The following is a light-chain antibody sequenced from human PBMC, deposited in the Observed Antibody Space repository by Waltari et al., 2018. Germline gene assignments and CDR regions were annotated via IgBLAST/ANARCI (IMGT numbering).Light chain of an antibody. CDR2: TNS. CDR3: ASWDDSLSSVV. V-gene: IGLV1-44*01. CDR1: SSNIGSNP. Sequence: QSVLTQPPSASGTPGQKVTISCSGSSSNIGSNPVNWYQQLPGTAPKLLIYTNSQRPSGVPDRFAGSKCGTSASRAISGLQSEHEADYYCASWDDSLSSVVFGGGTKLTVL. J-gene: IGLJ2*01.